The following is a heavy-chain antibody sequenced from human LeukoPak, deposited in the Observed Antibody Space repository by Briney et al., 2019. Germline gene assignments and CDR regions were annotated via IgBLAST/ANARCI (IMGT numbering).Heavy chain of an antibody. CDR1: GYTFTGYY. Sequence: GASVKVSCKASGYTFTGYYMHWVRQATGQGLEWMGWMNPNSGNTGYAQKFQGRVTMTRNTSISTAYMELSSLRSEDTAVYYCYYDSSGSSVYWGQGTLVTVSS. CDR3: YYDSSGSSVY. J-gene: IGHJ4*02. CDR2: MNPNSGNT. V-gene: IGHV1-8*02. D-gene: IGHD3-22*01.